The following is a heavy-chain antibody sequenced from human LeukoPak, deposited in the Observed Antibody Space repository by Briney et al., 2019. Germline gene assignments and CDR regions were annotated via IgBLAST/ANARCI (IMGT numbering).Heavy chain of an antibody. CDR2: IKGDGSEK. J-gene: IGHJ4*02. Sequence: GGSLRLSCAASGFTFNSYWMNWVRQAPGKGLEWVANIKGDGSEKYYVDSVKGRFTISRDNAKNSLDLQMNSLRVEDTAVYYCARLGPASSGWPESFDYWGQGTLVTVS. CDR3: ARLGPASSGWPESFDY. CDR1: GFTFNSYW. V-gene: IGHV3-7*03. D-gene: IGHD6-19*01.